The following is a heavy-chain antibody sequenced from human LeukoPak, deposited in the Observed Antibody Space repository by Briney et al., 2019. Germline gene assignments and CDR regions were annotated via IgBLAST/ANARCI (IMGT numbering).Heavy chain of an antibody. V-gene: IGHV3-23*01. D-gene: IGHD4-23*01. Sequence: PGGSLRLSCAASGFTFSSYAMSWVRQAPGKGLEWVSAISGSGGSTYYADSVKGRFTISRDNSKNTLYLQMNSLRAEDTAVYYCAKGLRWSPSGGMDVWGQGTTVTVSS. J-gene: IGHJ6*02. CDR1: GFTFSSYA. CDR3: AKGLRWSPSGGMDV. CDR2: ISGSGGST.